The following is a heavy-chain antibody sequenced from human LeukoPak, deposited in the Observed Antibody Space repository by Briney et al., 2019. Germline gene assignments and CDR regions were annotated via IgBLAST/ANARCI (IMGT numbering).Heavy chain of an antibody. CDR1: GYTFTSYD. CDR3: AVNSGSDAFDI. Sequence: ASVKVSCKASGYTFTSYDINWVRQATGQGLEWMGWMNPNSGNTGYAQKFQGRVTITRNTSISTAYMELSSLRSEDTAVYYCAVNSGSDAFDIWGQGTMVTVSS. J-gene: IGHJ3*02. V-gene: IGHV1-8*01. CDR2: MNPNSGNT. D-gene: IGHD1-26*01.